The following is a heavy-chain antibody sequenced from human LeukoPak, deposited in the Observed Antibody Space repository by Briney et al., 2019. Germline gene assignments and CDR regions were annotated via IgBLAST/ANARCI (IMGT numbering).Heavy chain of an antibody. D-gene: IGHD2-15*01. CDR2: ISYDGSNK. J-gene: IGHJ4*02. Sequence: GGSLRLSCAASGFTFSSYAMSWVRQAPGKGLEWVAVISYDGSNKYYADSVKGRFTISRDNSKNTLYLQMNSLRAEDTAVYYCARGIVVVLKRGFFDYWGQGTLVTVSS. CDR1: GFTFSSYA. CDR3: ARGIVVVLKRGFFDY. V-gene: IGHV3-30-3*01.